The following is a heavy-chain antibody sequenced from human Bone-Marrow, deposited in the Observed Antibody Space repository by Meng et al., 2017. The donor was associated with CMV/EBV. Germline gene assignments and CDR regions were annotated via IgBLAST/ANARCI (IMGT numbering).Heavy chain of an antibody. CDR1: GYTFTSYA. J-gene: IGHJ3*02. Sequence: ASVKVSCKASGYTFTSYAMHWVRQAPGQRLEWMGWSNAGNGNTKYSQEFQGRVTITRDTSASTAYMELSSLRSEDMAVYYCARVKGDTAMVGDAFDIWGQGTMVTVSS. D-gene: IGHD5-18*01. CDR3: ARVKGDTAMVGDAFDI. V-gene: IGHV1-3*02. CDR2: SNAGNGNT.